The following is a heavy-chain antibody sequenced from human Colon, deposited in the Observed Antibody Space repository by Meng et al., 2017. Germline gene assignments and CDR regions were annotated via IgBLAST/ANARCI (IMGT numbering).Heavy chain of an antibody. V-gene: IGHV4-61*08. CDR3: ARVNGDFDEAWFDP. CDR2: VYYTGNT. CDR1: GGSVSSGDYY. Sequence: SGPGLVCLSDTLSLTCTVSGGSVSSGDYYWSWIRQPPGKGLEWLGYVYYTGNTNYNPSLKNRVTISLDTSNNQFSLKLTSMTAADAAIYYCARVNGDFDEAWFDPWGQGTLVTVSS. D-gene: IGHD2-21*02. J-gene: IGHJ5*02.